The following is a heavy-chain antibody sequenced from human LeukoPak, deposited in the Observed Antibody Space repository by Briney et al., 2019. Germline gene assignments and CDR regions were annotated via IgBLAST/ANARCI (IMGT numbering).Heavy chain of an antibody. D-gene: IGHD3-22*01. CDR1: GFTFSTYV. Sequence: PGGSLRLSCAASGFTFSTYVMTWVRQAPGKGLEWVSLIGSSGTITYYADSVQGRFTISRDNSKNTVSLQMNSLRAEDTAVYYCARNRGTTMIGGGLDYWGQGTLVTVSS. CDR2: IGSSGTIT. CDR3: ARNRGTTMIGGGLDY. J-gene: IGHJ4*02. V-gene: IGHV3-23*01.